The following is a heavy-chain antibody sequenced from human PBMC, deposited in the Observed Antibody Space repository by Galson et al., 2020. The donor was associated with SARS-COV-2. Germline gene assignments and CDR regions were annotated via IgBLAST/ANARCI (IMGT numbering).Heavy chain of an antibody. CDR3: ARGPGGEGRPPFY. V-gene: IGHV4-30-4*01. J-gene: IGHJ4*02. Sequence: ASETLSLTCTVSGGSVTNGDYYWRWIRQPPGKGLEWIGHIYYSGSTYSNPSLKSRVTISVDPSQNQFSLKLRSVTAADTAVYYCARGPGGEGRPPFYWGQGTLVTVSS. D-gene: IGHD3-10*01. CDR2: IYYSGST. CDR1: GGSVTNGDYY.